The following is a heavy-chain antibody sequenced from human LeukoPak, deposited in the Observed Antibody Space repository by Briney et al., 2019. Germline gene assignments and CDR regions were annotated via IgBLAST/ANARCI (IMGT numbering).Heavy chain of an antibody. Sequence: GGSLRLSCAASRFTFSSYGMHWVRQAPGKGLEWVAFIRYDGSNKYYADSVKGRFTISRDNSKNTLYLQMNSLRAEDTAVYYCANDPIAVAGTNWFDPWGQGTLVTVSS. V-gene: IGHV3-30*02. D-gene: IGHD6-19*01. CDR2: IRYDGSNK. CDR1: RFTFSSYG. J-gene: IGHJ5*02. CDR3: ANDPIAVAGTNWFDP.